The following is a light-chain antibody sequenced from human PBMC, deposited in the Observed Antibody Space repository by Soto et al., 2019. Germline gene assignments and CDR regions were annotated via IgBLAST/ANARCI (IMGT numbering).Light chain of an antibody. CDR3: QQNYNTPQGT. Sequence: DLQMTQSPSSLSASVGDRVTITCRASQSINNYLNWYQQKPGKAPKLLIYDASSLQSGVPSRFSGSGSGTDFTLTISSLQPDDFATYYCQQNYNTPQGTFGQGTKVEIK. CDR2: DAS. J-gene: IGKJ1*01. V-gene: IGKV1-39*01. CDR1: QSINNY.